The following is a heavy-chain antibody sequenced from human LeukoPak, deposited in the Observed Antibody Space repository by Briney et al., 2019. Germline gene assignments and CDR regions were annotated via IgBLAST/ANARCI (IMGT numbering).Heavy chain of an antibody. V-gene: IGHV4-30-4*08. J-gene: IGHJ4*02. D-gene: IGHD3-3*01. CDR2: IYYSGST. CDR3: ARGPFWSGYLAVDY. CDR1: GGSISSGDYY. Sequence: SETLSLTFTVSGGSISSGDYYWSWIRQPPGKGLEWIGYIYYSGSTYYNPSLKSRVTISVDTSKNQFSLKLSSVTAADTAVYYCARGPFWSGYLAVDYWGQGTLVTVSS.